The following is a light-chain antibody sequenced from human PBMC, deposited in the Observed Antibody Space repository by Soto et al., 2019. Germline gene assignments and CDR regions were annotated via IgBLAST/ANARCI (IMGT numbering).Light chain of an antibody. Sequence: QSVLTQPPSVSGAPGQRVTISCTGSSSNIGAGYGVHWYQQLPGTAPKLLIYGNSNRPSGVPDRFSGSKSGTSASLAITGLQAEDEADYYCQSYDSSLSGAWVFGTGTKVTV. CDR1: SSNIGAGYG. CDR3: QSYDSSLSGAWV. CDR2: GNS. V-gene: IGLV1-40*01. J-gene: IGLJ1*01.